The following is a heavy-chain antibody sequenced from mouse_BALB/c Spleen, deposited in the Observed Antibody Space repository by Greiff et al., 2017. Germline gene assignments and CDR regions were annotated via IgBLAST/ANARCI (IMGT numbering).Heavy chain of an antibody. CDR2: ISDGGSYT. D-gene: IGHD1-1*01. V-gene: IGHV5-4*02. CDR1: GFTFSDYY. J-gene: IGHJ3*01. Sequence: EVQRVESGGGLVKPGGSLKLSCAASGFTFSDYYMYWVRQTPEKRLEWVATISDGGSYTYYPDSVKGRFTISRDNAKNNLYLQMSSLKSEDTAMYYCARDNYGSFAYWGQGTLVTVSA. CDR3: ARDNYGSFAY.